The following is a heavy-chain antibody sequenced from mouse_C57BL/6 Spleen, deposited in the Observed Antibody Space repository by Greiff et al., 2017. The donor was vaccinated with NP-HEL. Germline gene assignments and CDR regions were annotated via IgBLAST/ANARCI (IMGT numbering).Heavy chain of an antibody. Sequence: EVQVVESGPELVKPGASVKMSCKASGYTFTDYNMHWVKQSHGKSLEWIGYINPNNGGTSYNQKFKGKATLTVNKSSSTAYMELRSLTSEDSAVYYCAIYSSYAMDYWGQGTSVTVSS. D-gene: IGHD2-5*01. V-gene: IGHV1-22*01. CDR2: INPNNGGT. CDR1: GYTFTDYN. J-gene: IGHJ4*01. CDR3: AIYSSYAMDY.